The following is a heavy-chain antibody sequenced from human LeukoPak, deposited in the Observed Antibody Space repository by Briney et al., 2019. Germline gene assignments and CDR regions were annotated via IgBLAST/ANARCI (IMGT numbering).Heavy chain of an antibody. Sequence: SETLSLTCTVSGGSISSSSYYWGWIRQPPGKGLEWIGSIYHSGSTYYNPSLKSRVTISVDTSKNQFSLKLSSVTAADTAVYYCARGTTEYYFDYWGQGTLVTVSS. CDR1: GGSISSSSYY. V-gene: IGHV4-39*07. J-gene: IGHJ4*02. D-gene: IGHD1-7*01. CDR3: ARGTTEYYFDY. CDR2: IYHSGST.